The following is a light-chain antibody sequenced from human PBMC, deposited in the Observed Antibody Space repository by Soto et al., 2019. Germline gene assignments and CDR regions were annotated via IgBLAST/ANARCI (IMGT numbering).Light chain of an antibody. J-gene: IGKJ2*01. CDR3: QQCNNWPYT. CDR2: DAS. CDR1: QSVRSS. V-gene: IGKV3-15*01. Sequence: EVVMTQSPATLSVSPGERATLSCRARQSVRSSLVWYQQKPGQPHRLLIYDASTRATGIPARFSGSVSGTDFTLTISSLQSEDFALYFCQQCNNWPYTFGLGNKLEIQ.